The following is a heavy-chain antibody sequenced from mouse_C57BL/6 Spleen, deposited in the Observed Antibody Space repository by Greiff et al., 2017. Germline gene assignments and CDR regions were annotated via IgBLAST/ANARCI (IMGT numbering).Heavy chain of an antibody. V-gene: IGHV1-15*01. CDR3: TRRDGNYEGAWFAY. D-gene: IGHD2-1*01. CDR2: IDPETGGT. CDR1: GYTFTDYE. Sequence: VQLQQSGAELVRPGASVTLSCKASGYTFTDYEMHWVKQTPVHGLEWIGAIDPETGGTAYNQKFKGKAILTADKSSSTAYMELRSLTSEDSAVYYCTRRDGNYEGAWFAYWGQGTLVTVSA. J-gene: IGHJ3*01.